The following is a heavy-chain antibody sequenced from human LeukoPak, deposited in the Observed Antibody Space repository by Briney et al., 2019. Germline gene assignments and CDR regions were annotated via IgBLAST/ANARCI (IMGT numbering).Heavy chain of an antibody. CDR2: TYYRSKWYN. Sequence: SQTLSLTCAISGDSVSSNSAAWTWIRRSPSRGLEWLGRTYYRSKWYNDYAVSVKSRITINPDTSKNQCSLQLNSVTPEDTAVYYCAREWANCYGYWGQGTLVTVSS. V-gene: IGHV6-1*01. CDR1: GDSVSSNSAA. J-gene: IGHJ4*02. CDR3: AREWANCYGY.